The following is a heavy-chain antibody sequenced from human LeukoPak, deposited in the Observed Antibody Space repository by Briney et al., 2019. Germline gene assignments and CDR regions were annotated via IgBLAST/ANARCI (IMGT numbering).Heavy chain of an antibody. J-gene: IGHJ4*02. CDR1: GHTFTSYY. Sequence: ASVKVSCKASGHTFTSYYMHWVRQAPGQGLEWMGRINPNSGGTNYAQKFQGRVTMTRDTSISTAYMELSRLRSDDTAVYYCAREDLVGATTLDYWGQGTLVTVSS. D-gene: IGHD1-26*01. CDR3: AREDLVGATTLDY. V-gene: IGHV1-2*06. CDR2: INPNSGGT.